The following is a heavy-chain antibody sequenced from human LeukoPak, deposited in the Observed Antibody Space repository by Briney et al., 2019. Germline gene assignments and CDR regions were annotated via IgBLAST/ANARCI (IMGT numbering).Heavy chain of an antibody. J-gene: IGHJ5*02. Sequence: PGGSLRLSCAASGFTFSSYWMTWVRQAPGKGLEWVSSISSSSSYIYYADSVKGRFTISRDNAKNSLYLQMNSLRAEDTAVYYCARDVQNSGYERDWFDPWGQGTLVTVSS. CDR3: ARDVQNSGYERDWFDP. CDR1: GFTFSSYW. CDR2: ISSSSSYI. D-gene: IGHD5-12*01. V-gene: IGHV3-21*01.